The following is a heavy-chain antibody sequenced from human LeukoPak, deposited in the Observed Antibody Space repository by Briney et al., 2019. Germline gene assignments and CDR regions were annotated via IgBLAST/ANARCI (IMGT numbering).Heavy chain of an antibody. Sequence: GESLKISCKGSGHSFTFYWIGWVRQMPGKGLEWMGIIYPGDSATRYSPSFQGQVTISADKSISTAYLQWSSLKASDTAMYYCARAVAYCGGDCYYFDYWGQGTLVTVSS. J-gene: IGHJ4*02. CDR1: GHSFTFYW. D-gene: IGHD2-21*02. CDR2: IYPGDSAT. CDR3: ARAVAYCGGDCYYFDY. V-gene: IGHV5-51*01.